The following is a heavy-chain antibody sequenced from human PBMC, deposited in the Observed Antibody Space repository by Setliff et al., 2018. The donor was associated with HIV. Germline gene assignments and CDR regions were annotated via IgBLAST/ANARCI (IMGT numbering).Heavy chain of an antibody. V-gene: IGHV2-5*01. Sequence: TLVHPTQTLTLTCTFSGFSLTTSGVGVGWIRQPPGEALEWLALIYWNDDKRYNLSLKSRLTVTKDTSKKEVVVTMTNMDPVDTATYYCAHNRDHSTGPYFYDYWGQGTRVTVSS. D-gene: IGHD6-19*01. J-gene: IGHJ4*02. CDR2: IYWNDDK. CDR1: GFSLTTSGVG. CDR3: AHNRDHSTGPYFYDY.